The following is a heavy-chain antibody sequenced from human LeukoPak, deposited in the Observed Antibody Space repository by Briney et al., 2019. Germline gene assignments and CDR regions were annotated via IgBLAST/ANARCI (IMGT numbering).Heavy chain of an antibody. D-gene: IGHD5-24*01. V-gene: IGHV3-23*01. CDR1: GFTFSSYA. J-gene: IGHJ4*02. CDR2: ISGPGGSA. CDR3: AKAGSDMAYHFDY. Sequence: PGGSLRLSCVASGFTFSSYAMGWVRQAPVKGLEWVSVISGPGGSAYYTDSVKGRFTISRDNSKNTLFLQINSLRAEDTAVYYCAKAGSDMAYHFDYWGQGALVTVSS.